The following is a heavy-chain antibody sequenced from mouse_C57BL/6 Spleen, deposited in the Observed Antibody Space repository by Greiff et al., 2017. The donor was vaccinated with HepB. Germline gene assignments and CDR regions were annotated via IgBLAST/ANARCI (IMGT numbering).Heavy chain of an antibody. CDR1: GFTFSSYG. V-gene: IGHV5-6*01. J-gene: IGHJ4*01. CDR3: ARHPTRAMDY. Sequence: EVHLVESGGDLVKPGGSLKLSCAASGFTFSSYGMSWVRQTPDKRLEWVATISSGGSYTYYPDSVKGRFTISRDNAKNTLYLQMSSLKSEDTAMYYCARHPTRAMDYWGQGTSVTVSS. D-gene: IGHD1-1*01. CDR2: ISSGGSYT.